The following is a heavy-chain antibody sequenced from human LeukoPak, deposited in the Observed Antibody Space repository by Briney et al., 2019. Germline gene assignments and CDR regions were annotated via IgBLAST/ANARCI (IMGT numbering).Heavy chain of an antibody. CDR2: IKHDGSVQ. J-gene: IGHJ6*02. D-gene: IGHD6-13*01. CDR3: ARAETAAGLSAGWRYYGMDV. CDR1: GFTFGSDW. V-gene: IGHV3-7*01. Sequence: GGSLRLSCAASGFTFGSDWMSWVRQAPGKGLEWVANIKHDGSVQFYVDSVKGRFTISRDSTKNSLYLQMNSLRAEDTAVYYCARAETAAGLSAGWRYYGMDVWGQGTTVTVSS.